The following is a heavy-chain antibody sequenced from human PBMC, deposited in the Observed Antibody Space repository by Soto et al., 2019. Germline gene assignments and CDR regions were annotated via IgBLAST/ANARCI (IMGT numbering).Heavy chain of an antibody. D-gene: IGHD6-13*01. Sequence: GGSLRLSCAASGLTFSSYAMSWVRQAPGKGLEWVSAISGSGGSTYYADSVKGRFTISRDNSKNTLYLQMNSLRAEDTAVYYCAKAKDSSSWYPVYFQHWGQGTLVTVSS. V-gene: IGHV3-23*01. CDR2: ISGSGGST. CDR3: AKAKDSSSWYPVYFQH. CDR1: GLTFSSYA. J-gene: IGHJ1*01.